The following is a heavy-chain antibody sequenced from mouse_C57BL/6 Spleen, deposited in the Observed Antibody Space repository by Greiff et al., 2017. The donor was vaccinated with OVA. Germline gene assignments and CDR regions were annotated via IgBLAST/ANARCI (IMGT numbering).Heavy chain of an antibody. CDR2: ISSGSSTI. V-gene: IGHV5-17*01. Sequence: EVKLVESGGGLVKPGGSLKLSCAASGFTFSDYGMHWVRQAPEKGLEWVAYISSGSSTIYYADTVKGRFTISRDNAKNTLFLQMTSLRSEDTAMYYGARDYGYDWYFDVWGTGTTVTVSS. CDR3: ARDYGYDWYFDV. D-gene: IGHD2-2*01. CDR1: GFTFSDYG. J-gene: IGHJ1*03.